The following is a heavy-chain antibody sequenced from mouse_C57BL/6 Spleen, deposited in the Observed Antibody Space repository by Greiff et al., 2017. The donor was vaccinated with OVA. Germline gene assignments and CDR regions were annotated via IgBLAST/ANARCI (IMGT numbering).Heavy chain of an antibody. Sequence: QVQLKQPGAELVKPGASVKLSCKASGYTFTSYWMHWVKQRPGQGLEWIGMIHPNSGSTNYNEKFKSKATLTVDKSSSTAYMQLSSLTSEDSEVYYCANMGYGYDCAMDYWGQGTSVTVSS. D-gene: IGHD2-2*01. CDR2: IHPNSGST. J-gene: IGHJ4*01. CDR3: ANMGYGYDCAMDY. CDR1: GYTFTSYW. V-gene: IGHV1-64*01.